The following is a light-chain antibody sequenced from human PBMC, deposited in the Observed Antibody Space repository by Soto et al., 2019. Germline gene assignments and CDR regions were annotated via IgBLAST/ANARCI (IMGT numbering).Light chain of an antibody. Sequence: DIELTQSPSTLSASVGDRVTITCRASQSISSWLAWYQQKPGQAPKLLIYDASSLASGVPDRFSGSGSGTEFTLTISSLQPDDFATYYCQQYNSYSLTFGQGTRLEIK. J-gene: IGKJ5*01. CDR3: QQYNSYSLT. CDR2: DAS. CDR1: QSISSW. V-gene: IGKV1-5*01.